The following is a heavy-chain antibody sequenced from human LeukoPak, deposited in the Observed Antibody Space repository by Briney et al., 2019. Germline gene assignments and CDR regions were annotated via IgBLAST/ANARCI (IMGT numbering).Heavy chain of an antibody. J-gene: IGHJ4*02. CDR3: ATSLWFGGLLSDY. CDR2: IYTSGST. V-gene: IGHV4-61*02. D-gene: IGHD3-10*01. CDR1: GGSISSGSYY. Sequence: PSQTLSLTCTVSGGSISSGSYYWSWIRQPAGKGLEWIGRIYTSGSTNYNPSLKSRVTISVDTSKNQFSLKLSSVTAADTAVYYCATSLWFGGLLSDYWGQGTLVTVSS.